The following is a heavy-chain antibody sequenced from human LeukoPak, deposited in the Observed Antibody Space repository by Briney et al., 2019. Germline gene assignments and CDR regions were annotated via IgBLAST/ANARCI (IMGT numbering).Heavy chain of an antibody. Sequence: ASETLSLTCTVSGGSISNYYWSWIRQPAGKGLEWIGRVHTSGSTNYNPSLKSRVTISVDTSKNQFSLKLSSVTAADTAVYYCARSYSSGWADYYYYGMDVWGQGTTVTVSS. CDR2: VHTSGST. V-gene: IGHV4-4*07. D-gene: IGHD6-19*01. CDR1: GGSISNYY. CDR3: ARSYSSGWADYYYYGMDV. J-gene: IGHJ6*02.